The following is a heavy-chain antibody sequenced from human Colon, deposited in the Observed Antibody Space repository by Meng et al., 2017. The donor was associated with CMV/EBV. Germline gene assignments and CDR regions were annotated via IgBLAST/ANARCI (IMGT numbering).Heavy chain of an antibody. CDR3: VRGRVVGGG. CDR2: MNPDSGHT. J-gene: IGHJ4*02. V-gene: IGHV1-8*01. Sequence: KVSCKTSGYSFTMYDIYWVRQASGQGLEWMGWMNPDSGHTAYAQKFQGRITMTRDTSVTTAYLEITSLRSDDTAVYYCVRGRVVGGGWGQGTLVTVSS. D-gene: IGHD2-21*01. CDR1: GYSFTMYD.